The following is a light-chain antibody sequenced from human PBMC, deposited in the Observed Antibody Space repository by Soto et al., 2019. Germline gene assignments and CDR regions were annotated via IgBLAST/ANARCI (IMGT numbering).Light chain of an antibody. Sequence: DIQMTQSPSSLSASVEDRVIITCRASQSISNHLNWYQQKPGKAPKLLIFAASSLQSGVPSRFSGSRSGPDFTLTISTLQPEDFATYYCQQSYSSPPTFSQGTKVEIK. CDR1: QSISNH. J-gene: IGKJ1*01. CDR2: AAS. V-gene: IGKV1-39*01. CDR3: QQSYSSPPT.